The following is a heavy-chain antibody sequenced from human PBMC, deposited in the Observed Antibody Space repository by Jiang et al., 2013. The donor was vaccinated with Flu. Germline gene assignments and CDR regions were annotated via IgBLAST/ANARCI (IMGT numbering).Heavy chain of an antibody. J-gene: IGHJ4*02. V-gene: IGHV2-5*01. CDR2: IFGYDDY. Sequence: FSLNTSGVGVGWIRQPPGRALEWLALIFGYDDYRIRPSLTDRLAISKDTSKNQVVLTMINVDPVDTATYFCAHRLFASSSSAYFDHWGQGILVTVSS. CDR1: FSLNTSGVG. D-gene: IGHD6-6*01. CDR3: AHRLFASSSSAYFDH.